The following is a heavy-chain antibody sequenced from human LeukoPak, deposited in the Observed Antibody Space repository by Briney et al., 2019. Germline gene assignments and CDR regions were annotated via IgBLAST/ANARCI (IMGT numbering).Heavy chain of an antibody. CDR1: GYTFTSYY. Sequence: ASVKVSCKASGYTFTSYYMHWVRQAPGQGLEWMGIINPSGGSTSYAQKFQGRVTMTTDTSTSTAYMELRSLRSDDTAVYYCARDLDGYSSLFDYWGQGTLVTVSS. CDR3: ARDLDGYSSLFDY. J-gene: IGHJ4*02. CDR2: INPSGGST. D-gene: IGHD5-18*01. V-gene: IGHV1-46*01.